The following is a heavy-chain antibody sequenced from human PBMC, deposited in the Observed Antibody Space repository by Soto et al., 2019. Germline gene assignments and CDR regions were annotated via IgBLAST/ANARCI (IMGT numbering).Heavy chain of an antibody. CDR1: GGTFSSYA. CDR2: IIPIFGTA. Sequence: QVQLVQSGAEVKKPGSSVKVSCKASGGTFSSYAISWVRQAPGQGLEWMGGIIPIFGTANYAQKFQGRVTITADESTSTAYMELSSLRSEDTAVYYCARRPLFGVVSEYGMDVWGQGTTVTVSS. D-gene: IGHD3-3*01. CDR3: ARRPLFGVVSEYGMDV. J-gene: IGHJ6*02. V-gene: IGHV1-69*12.